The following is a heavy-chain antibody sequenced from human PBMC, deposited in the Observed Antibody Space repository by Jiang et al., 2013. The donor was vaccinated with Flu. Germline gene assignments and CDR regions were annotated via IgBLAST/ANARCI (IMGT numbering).Heavy chain of an antibody. V-gene: IGHV4-59*01. CDR3: ARGGRLSGSYLVPFDY. J-gene: IGHJ4*02. CDR1: GGSISSYY. Sequence: GPGLVKPSETLSLTCTVSGGSISSYYWSWIRQPPGKGLEWIGYIYYSGSTNYNPSLKSRVTISVDTSKNQFSLKLSSVTAADTAVYYCARGGRLSGSYLVPFDYWGQGTLVTVSS. D-gene: IGHD1-26*01. CDR2: IYYSGST.